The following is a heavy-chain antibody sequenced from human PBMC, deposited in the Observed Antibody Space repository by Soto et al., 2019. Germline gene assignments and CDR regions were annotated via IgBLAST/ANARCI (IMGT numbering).Heavy chain of an antibody. V-gene: IGHV3-48*01. J-gene: IGHJ3*02. CDR1: GFTFSSND. CDR3: AVTKSIISAFDI. Sequence: PGGSLRLSCAAAGFTFSSNDMNWVRQAPGKGLEWVSYISSSSSPIYYADSVRGRFTISRDNAKNSLYLQMNSLRAEDTAVYYCAVTKSIISAFDIWGQGTMVTVSS. CDR2: ISSSSSPI. D-gene: IGHD3-16*01.